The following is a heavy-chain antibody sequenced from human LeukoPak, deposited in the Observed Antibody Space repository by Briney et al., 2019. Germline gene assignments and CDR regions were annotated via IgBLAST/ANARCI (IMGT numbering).Heavy chain of an antibody. D-gene: IGHD3-10*01. J-gene: IGHJ3*01. CDR2: LYIGANT. V-gene: IGHV3-53*01. CDR1: GLSVSSNF. CDR3: ARAVAYYYVSGNYYPGAFDV. Sequence: GGSLRLSCTASGLSVSSNFMSWVRQAPGKGLEWVSVLYIGANTYYADSVKGGFTISRDNSKNTLFLQMNSLRADDTAVYYCARAVAYYYVSGNYYPGAFDVWGQGTMVTVSS.